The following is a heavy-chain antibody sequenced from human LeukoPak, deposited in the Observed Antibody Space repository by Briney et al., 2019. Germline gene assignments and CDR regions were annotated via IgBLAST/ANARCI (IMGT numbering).Heavy chain of an antibody. V-gene: IGHV4-34*01. CDR1: GGSFSGYY. CDR3: ARPKPQRYYYDSSGYSRKIGYYFDY. CDR2: INHSVST. Sequence: PSETLSLSCAVYGGSFSGYYWSWIRQPPGKGLEWIGEINHSVSTNYNPSLKSRVTISVDTSENQFSLKLSSVTAADTAVYYCARPKPQRYYYDSSGYSRKIGYYFDYWGQGTLVTVSS. D-gene: IGHD3-22*01. J-gene: IGHJ4*02.